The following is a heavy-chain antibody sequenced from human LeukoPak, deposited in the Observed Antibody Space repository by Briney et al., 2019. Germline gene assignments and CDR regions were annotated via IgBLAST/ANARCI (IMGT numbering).Heavy chain of an antibody. D-gene: IGHD3-10*01. CDR3: ARGRHLWFGELAPYGMDV. Sequence: SETLSLTCAVYGGSFSGYYWSWIRQPPGKGLEWIGEISHSGSTNYNPSLKSRVTISVDTSKNQFSLKLSSVTAADTAVYYCARGRHLWFGELAPYGMDVWGQGTTVTVSS. CDR2: ISHSGST. CDR1: GGSFSGYY. V-gene: IGHV4-34*01. J-gene: IGHJ6*02.